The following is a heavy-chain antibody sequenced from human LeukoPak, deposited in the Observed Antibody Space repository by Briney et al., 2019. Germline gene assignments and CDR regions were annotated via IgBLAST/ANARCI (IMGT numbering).Heavy chain of an antibody. CDR1: GGTFSSYA. J-gene: IGHJ6*02. D-gene: IGHD3-22*01. CDR3: ARGTYYYDSSGYYSNYYYYGMDV. V-gene: IGHV1-69*13. Sequence: ASVKVSCKASGGTFSSYAISWVRQAPGQGLEWMGGIIPIFGTANYAQKFQGRVTITADESTSTAYMELSSLRSEDTAVYYCARGTYYYDSSGYYSNYYYYGMDVWGQGTTVTVSS. CDR2: IIPIFGTA.